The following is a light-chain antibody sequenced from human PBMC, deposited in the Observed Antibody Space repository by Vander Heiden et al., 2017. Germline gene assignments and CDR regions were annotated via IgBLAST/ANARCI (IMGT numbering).Light chain of an antibody. CDR1: SSDVGGYSY. J-gene: IGLJ1*01. V-gene: IGLV2-14*03. CDR3: ISYTRSTTYV. Sequence: QSALTQPASVSGSPGQSITISCTGTSSDVGGYSYVSWYQQHPGKAPKLMIYDVTNRPSGVSYRFSGSKSGNTASLTISGLQAEDEADYYCISYTRSTTYVFGTGTAVSVL. CDR2: DVT.